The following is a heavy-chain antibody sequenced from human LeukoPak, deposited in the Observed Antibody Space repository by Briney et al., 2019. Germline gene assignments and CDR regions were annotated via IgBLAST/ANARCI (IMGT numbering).Heavy chain of an antibody. Sequence: PGGSLRLSCTVSGFTFGDYAMSWFRQAPGKGLEWVGFIRSKAYGGTTEYAASVKGRFTISRDDSKSIAYLQMNSLKTEDTAVYYCTRAGRWIQLSLDYWGQGTLVTVSS. V-gene: IGHV3-49*03. D-gene: IGHD5-18*01. CDR1: GFTFGDYA. CDR2: IRSKAYGGTT. J-gene: IGHJ4*02. CDR3: TRAGRWIQLSLDY.